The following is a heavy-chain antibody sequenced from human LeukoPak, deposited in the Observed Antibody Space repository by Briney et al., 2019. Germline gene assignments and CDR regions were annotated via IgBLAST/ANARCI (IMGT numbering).Heavy chain of an antibody. CDR2: ISAYNGNT. J-gene: IGHJ4*02. V-gene: IGHV1-18*01. CDR3: ARGGKGPGWDYDSSGSYFDY. Sequence: ASVKVSCKASGYTFTSYGISWVRQAPAQGLEWMGWISAYNGNTNYAQKLQGRVTMTTDTSTSTAYMELRSLRSDDTAVYYCARGGKGPGWDYDSSGSYFDYWGQGTLVTVSS. CDR1: GYTFTSYG. D-gene: IGHD3-22*01.